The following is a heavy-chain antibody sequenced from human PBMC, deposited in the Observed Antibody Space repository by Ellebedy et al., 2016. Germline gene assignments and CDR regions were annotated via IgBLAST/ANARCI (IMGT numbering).Heavy chain of an antibody. CDR2: ISWNSGSI. CDR3: AKDRGYSSSWYDAFDI. Sequence: SLKISXAASGFTFDDYAMHWVRQAPGKGLEWVSGISWNSGSIGYADSVKGRFTISRDNAKNSLYLQMNSLRAEDTALYYCAKDRGYSSSWYDAFDIWGQGTMVTVSS. D-gene: IGHD6-13*01. CDR1: GFTFDDYA. V-gene: IGHV3-9*01. J-gene: IGHJ3*02.